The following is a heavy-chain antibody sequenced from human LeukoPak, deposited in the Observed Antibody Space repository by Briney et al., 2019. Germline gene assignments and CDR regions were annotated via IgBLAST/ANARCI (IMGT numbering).Heavy chain of an antibody. J-gene: IGHJ6*02. CDR1: GLTFSNYA. D-gene: IGHD2-2*01. Sequence: GGSLRLSCAASGLTFSNYAMSWVRQAPGKGLEWVSAISGSGGSTYYADSVKGRFTISRDNSKNTLYLQMNSLRAEDTAVYYCENSRDGMDVWGQGTTVTVSS. CDR3: ENSRDGMDV. V-gene: IGHV3-23*01. CDR2: ISGSGGST.